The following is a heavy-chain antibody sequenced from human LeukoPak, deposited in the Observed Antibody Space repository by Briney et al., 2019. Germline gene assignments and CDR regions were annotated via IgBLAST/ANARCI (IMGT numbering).Heavy chain of an antibody. Sequence: PSETLSLTCAVYGGSFSGYYWSWIRQPPGKGLEWIGSIYHSGSTYYNPSLKSRVTISVDTSKNQFSLKLSSVTAADTAVYYCARMDWNDLGAFDIWGQGTMVTVSS. V-gene: IGHV4-34*01. CDR3: ARMDWNDLGAFDI. CDR2: IYHSGST. CDR1: GGSFSGYY. D-gene: IGHD1-1*01. J-gene: IGHJ3*02.